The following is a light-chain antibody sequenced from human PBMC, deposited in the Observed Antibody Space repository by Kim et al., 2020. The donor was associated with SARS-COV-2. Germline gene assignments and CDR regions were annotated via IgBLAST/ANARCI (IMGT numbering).Light chain of an antibody. CDR3: QENYMTPFT. CDR2: GAS. Sequence: DIQMTQSPSSLSGYIGDTVTITCRASRNILKYLNWFQQKTGEAPSLLLTGASNLQDGVPSRFSGGGSETEFTLTISGLQPEDFGTYYCQENYMTPFTFGPGTKVDIK. CDR1: RNILKY. V-gene: IGKV1-39*01. J-gene: IGKJ3*01.